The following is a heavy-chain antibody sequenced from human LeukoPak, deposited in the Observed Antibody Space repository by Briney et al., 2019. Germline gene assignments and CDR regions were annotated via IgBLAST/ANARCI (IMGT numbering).Heavy chain of an antibody. CDR2: IYYSGST. V-gene: IGHV4-59*01. CDR1: GGSISSYY. D-gene: IGHD3-10*01. Sequence: SETLSLTCTVSGGSISSYYWSWIRQPPGKWLEWIGFIYYSGSTNYNPSLKSRVTISVDTSKNQFSLRLSSVTAADTAVYFCAGSGSGSYYSPWYFDLWGRGTLVVVSS. CDR3: AGSGSGSYYSPWYFDL. J-gene: IGHJ2*01.